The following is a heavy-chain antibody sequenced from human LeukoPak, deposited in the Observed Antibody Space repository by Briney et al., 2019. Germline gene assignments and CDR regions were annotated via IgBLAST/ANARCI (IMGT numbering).Heavy chain of an antibody. D-gene: IGHD1-26*01. CDR2: SSYSGGT. V-gene: IGHV4-59*01. J-gene: IGHJ5*02. Sequence: SEIRWLTCTVSLGSINNYYWGEIRQPPGKGLHGSGYSSYSGGTNYNPSLKSRVTISVVTSKHQFSLMLSSVPAADTAVYYCARGGPQWELTWFDPWGQGTLVTVSS. CDR3: ARGGPQWELTWFDP. CDR1: LGSINNYY.